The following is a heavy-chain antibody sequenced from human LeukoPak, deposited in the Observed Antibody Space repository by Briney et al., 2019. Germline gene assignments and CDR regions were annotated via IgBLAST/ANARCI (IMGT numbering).Heavy chain of an antibody. D-gene: IGHD3-9*01. CDR2: IYPGDSDT. J-gene: IGHJ4*02. CDR1: GYSFTSYW. CDR3: ARGVYYDILTGPAGNFDY. V-gene: IGHV5-51*04. Sequence: GESLKISCKGSGYSFTSYWIGWVRQMPGKGLEWMGIIYPGDSDTRYSPSFQGQVTISADKPISTAYLQWSSLKASDTAMYYCARGVYYDILTGPAGNFDYWGQGTLVTVSS.